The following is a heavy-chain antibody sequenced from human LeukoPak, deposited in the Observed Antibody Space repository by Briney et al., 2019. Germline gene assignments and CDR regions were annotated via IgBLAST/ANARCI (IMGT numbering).Heavy chain of an antibody. CDR3: ATSGIAAAGTDAFDI. Sequence: SETLSLTCTVSGGSISSSSYYWGWIRQPPGKGLEWIGSIYYSGSTYYNPSLKSRVTISVDRSKNQFSLKLSSVTAADTAVYYCATSGIAAAGTDAFDIWGQGIMVTVSS. J-gene: IGHJ3*02. CDR2: IYYSGST. D-gene: IGHD6-13*01. V-gene: IGHV4-39*07. CDR1: GGSISSSSYY.